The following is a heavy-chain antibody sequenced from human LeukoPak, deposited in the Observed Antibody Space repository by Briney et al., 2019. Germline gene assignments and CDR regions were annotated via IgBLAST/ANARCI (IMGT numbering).Heavy chain of an antibody. Sequence: ASVKVSCKASGYTFTGYYMHWVRQAPGQGLEWMGWINPNSGGTNYAQKFQGRVTMTRDTSISTAYMELSRLRSDDTAVYYCARGGHIRTTVTSDAFDIWGQGTMVTVSS. CDR3: ARGGHIRTTVTSDAFDI. CDR2: INPNSGGT. D-gene: IGHD4-17*01. CDR1: GYTFTGYY. J-gene: IGHJ3*02. V-gene: IGHV1-2*02.